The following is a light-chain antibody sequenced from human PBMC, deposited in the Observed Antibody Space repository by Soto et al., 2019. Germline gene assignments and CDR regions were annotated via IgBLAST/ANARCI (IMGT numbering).Light chain of an antibody. CDR3: QQRSV. CDR1: QSVSSY. V-gene: IGKV3-11*01. J-gene: IGKJ3*01. CDR2: DAS. Sequence: EIVLTQSPATLSLSPGERATLSCRASQSVSSYLAWYQQKPGQAPRLLIYDASNRATGIPARFSGSGSGTDFTLTISSLEPEDFAVYYYQQRSVFGPGTKVDIK.